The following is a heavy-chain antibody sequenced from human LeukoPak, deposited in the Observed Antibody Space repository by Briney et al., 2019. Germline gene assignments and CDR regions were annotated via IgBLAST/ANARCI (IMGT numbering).Heavy chain of an antibody. J-gene: IGHJ5*02. Sequence: GASVKVSCKASGGTFSSYAISWVRQAPGQGLEWMGGIIPIFGTANYAQKFQGRVTITTDESTSTAYMELSSLRSEDTAVYYCASEHVVRGVISPHTFDPWGQGTLVTVSS. CDR1: GGTFSSYA. D-gene: IGHD3-10*01. CDR3: ASEHVVRGVISPHTFDP. V-gene: IGHV1-69*05. CDR2: IIPIFGTA.